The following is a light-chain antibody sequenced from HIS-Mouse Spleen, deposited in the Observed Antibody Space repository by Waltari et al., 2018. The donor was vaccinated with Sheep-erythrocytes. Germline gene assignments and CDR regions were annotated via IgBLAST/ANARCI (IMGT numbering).Light chain of an antibody. Sequence: QSALTQPASVSGSPGQSITISCTGTSSDVGSYNLVSWYQPHPGKAPKLMIYEGIKRPSGVSNRFSGSKSGNTASLTISGLQAEDEADYYFCSYAGSSTVVFGGGTKLTVL. CDR3: CSYAGSSTVV. CDR1: SSDVGSYNL. J-gene: IGLJ2*01. V-gene: IGLV2-23*01. CDR2: EGI.